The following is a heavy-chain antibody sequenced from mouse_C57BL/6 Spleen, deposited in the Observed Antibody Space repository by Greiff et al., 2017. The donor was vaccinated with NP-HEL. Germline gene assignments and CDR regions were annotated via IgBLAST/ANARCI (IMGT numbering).Heavy chain of an antibody. V-gene: IGHV1-26*01. J-gene: IGHJ2*01. D-gene: IGHD1-1*01. CDR1: GYTFTDYY. CDR3: ARSTTVVDY. CDR2: INPNNSGT. Sequence: EVQLQQSGPELVKPGASVKISCKASGYTFTDYYMNWVKQSHGKSLEWIGDINPNNSGTSYNQKFKGKATLTVDKSSSTAYMELRSLTSEDSAVYYCARSTTVVDYWGQGTTLTVSS.